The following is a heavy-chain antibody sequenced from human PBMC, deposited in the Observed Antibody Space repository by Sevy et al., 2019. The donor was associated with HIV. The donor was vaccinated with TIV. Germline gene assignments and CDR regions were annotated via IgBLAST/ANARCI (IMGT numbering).Heavy chain of an antibody. Sequence: GRSLRLSCAASGFTFSTYGMHWVRQAPGKGLEWVAVIWFDESNTYNADSVKGRFTISRDIAKNTLHLQMNSLRAEDTAVYYCARDLEFYDYVDYGPSFMPDYWGQGTLVTVSS. CDR2: IWFDESNT. D-gene: IGHD3-16*01. V-gene: IGHV3-33*01. CDR1: GFTFSTYG. CDR3: ARDLEFYDYVDYGPSFMPDY. J-gene: IGHJ4*02.